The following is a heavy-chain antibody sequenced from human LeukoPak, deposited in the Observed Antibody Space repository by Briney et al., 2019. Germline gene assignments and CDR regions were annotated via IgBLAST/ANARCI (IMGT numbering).Heavy chain of an antibody. CDR3: AKVALWFGESYYFDY. Sequence: GGPLSLSCAASGFTFSSNGMTWVRKAPGKGLEGVAFIRYDGSNKYYADSVKCRFTISRDNSKNTLYLQMNSLRAEDTAVYYCAKVALWFGESYYFDYWGQGTLVTVSS. V-gene: IGHV3-30*02. CDR2: IRYDGSNK. J-gene: IGHJ4*02. CDR1: GFTFSSNG. D-gene: IGHD3-10*01.